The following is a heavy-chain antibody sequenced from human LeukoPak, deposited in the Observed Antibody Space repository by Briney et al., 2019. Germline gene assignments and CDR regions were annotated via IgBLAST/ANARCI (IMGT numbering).Heavy chain of an antibody. CDR1: GGYFRGHY. J-gene: IGHJ4*02. CDR3: ARGGTYSDFWLTDY. D-gene: IGHD1-14*01. CDR2: IDHGGRT. Sequence: ASETLSLTCAAYGGYFRGHYCSWIRQSPGRGLEWIGEIDHGGRTNYNPALKSRVTISIDTSKNQLSLKLSSVTAADTAVYYCARGGTYSDFWLTDYWGQGTLVTVSS. V-gene: IGHV4-34*01.